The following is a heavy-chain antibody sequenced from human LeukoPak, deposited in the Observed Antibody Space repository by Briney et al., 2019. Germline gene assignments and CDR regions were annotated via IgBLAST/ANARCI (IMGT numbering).Heavy chain of an antibody. CDR1: GFSLSTSGTC. CDR2: IDWDDDK. CDR3: ARIQSSSTSCSGDH. V-gene: IGHV2-70*11. Sequence: SGPALVKPTQTLTLTCTFSGFSLSTSGTCVSWIRQPPGKPLERLARIDWDDDKYYSTSLKTRLTISKDISKNQVVLTMTNMDPVDTAMYYCARIQSSSTSCSGDHWGQGTLVTVSS. D-gene: IGHD2-2*01. J-gene: IGHJ4*02.